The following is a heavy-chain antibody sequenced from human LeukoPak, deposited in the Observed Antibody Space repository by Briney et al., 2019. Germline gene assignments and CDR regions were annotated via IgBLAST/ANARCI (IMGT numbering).Heavy chain of an antibody. V-gene: IGHV4-59*01. J-gene: IGHJ5*02. D-gene: IGHD2-2*01. CDR1: GGSISSYY. CDR3: ARIHCSSTSCYGDDPYTYWFDP. Sequence: PSETLSLTCTVSGGSISSYYWSWIRQPPGKGLEWIGYIYYSGSTNYNPSLKSRVTISVDTSKNQFSLKLSSVTAADTAVYYCARIHCSSTSCYGDDPYTYWFDPWGQGTLVTVSS. CDR2: IYYSGST.